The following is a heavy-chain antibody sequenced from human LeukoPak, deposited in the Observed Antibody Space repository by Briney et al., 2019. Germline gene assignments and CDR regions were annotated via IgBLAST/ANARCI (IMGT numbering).Heavy chain of an antibody. CDR2: ISGSGGST. D-gene: IGHD3-16*02. V-gene: IGHV3-23*01. CDR1: GFTFSSYA. CDR3: AKDPRLGELSSSDY. Sequence: PGGSLRLSCAASGFTFSSYAMSWVRQAPGKGLEWVSAISGSGGSTYYADSVKGRFTISRDNSKNTLYLQMNSLRAEDTAVYYCAKDPRLGELSSSDYWGQGTLVTVSS. J-gene: IGHJ4*02.